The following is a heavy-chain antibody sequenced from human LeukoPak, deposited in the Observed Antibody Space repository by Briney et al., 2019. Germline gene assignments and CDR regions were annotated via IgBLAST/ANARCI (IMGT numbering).Heavy chain of an antibody. V-gene: IGHV4-4*09. Sequence: SETLSLTCTVSGGSISSYYWSWIRQPPGKRLEWIGYIYTSGSTNYNPSLKSRVTISVDTSKNQFSLKLSSVTAADTAVYYCARQRYSSSWYPSPFDYWGQGTLVTVSS. CDR2: IYTSGST. CDR1: GGSISSYY. D-gene: IGHD6-13*01. J-gene: IGHJ4*02. CDR3: ARQRYSSSWYPSPFDY.